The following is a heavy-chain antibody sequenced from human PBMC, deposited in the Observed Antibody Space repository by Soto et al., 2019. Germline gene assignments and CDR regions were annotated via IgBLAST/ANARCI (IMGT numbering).Heavy chain of an antibody. V-gene: IGHV4-30-4*01. CDR2: IYYSGST. CDR1: GGSISSGDYY. Sequence: NPSETLSLTCTVSGGSISSGDYYWSWIRQPPGKGLEWIGYIYYSGSTYYNPSLKSRVTISVDTSKNQFSLRLPSVTAADTAVFYCASQLESTTYFDYWGRGTLVTVSS. CDR3: ASQLESTTYFDY. J-gene: IGHJ4*02. D-gene: IGHD1-1*01.